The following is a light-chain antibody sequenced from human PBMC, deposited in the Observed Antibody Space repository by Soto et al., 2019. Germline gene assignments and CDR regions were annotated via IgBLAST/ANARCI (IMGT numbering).Light chain of an antibody. CDR3: QQYGSSPQT. CDR2: AAS. Sequence: EIVLTQSPGTLSLSPGERATLSCPASQNVDTNYLAWFQQKPGQAPRLLIYAASSRATGIPDRFSGSGSGTDFTLTISRLEPEDFAVYYCQQYGSSPQTFGQGTKVDI. V-gene: IGKV3-20*01. J-gene: IGKJ1*01. CDR1: QNVDTNY.